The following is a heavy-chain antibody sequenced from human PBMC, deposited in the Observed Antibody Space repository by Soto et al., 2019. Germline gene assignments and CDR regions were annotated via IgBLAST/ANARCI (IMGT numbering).Heavy chain of an antibody. CDR1: GYTFTSYG. CDR2: ISAYNGNT. CDR3: ARRSTTPLPLYGMDV. V-gene: IGHV1-18*04. Sequence: ASGKVSCKASGYTFTSYGISWVRQAPGQGLEWMGWISAYNGNTNYAQKLQGRVTMTTDTSTSTAYMELRSLRSDDTAVYYCARRSTTPLPLYGMDVWGQGTTVTVSS. D-gene: IGHD2-2*01. J-gene: IGHJ6*02.